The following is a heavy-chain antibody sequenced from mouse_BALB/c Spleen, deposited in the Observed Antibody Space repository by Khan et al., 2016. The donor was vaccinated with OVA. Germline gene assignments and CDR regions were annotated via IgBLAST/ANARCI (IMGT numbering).Heavy chain of an antibody. CDR1: GYTFTSYT. Sequence: VQLQQSGAELARPGASVKMSCKASGYTFTSYTIHWIKLRPGQGLEWLGYINPSNGYTNYNQKLTDKATLTADKSSTPAYMQLSSLTSAHSAVYNCVRDRAEYWNDGGLGLWGQGNLVTVPA. V-gene: IGHV1-4*01. CDR3: VRDRAEYWNDGGLGL. J-gene: IGHJ3*02. CDR2: INPSNGYT. D-gene: IGHD2-3*01.